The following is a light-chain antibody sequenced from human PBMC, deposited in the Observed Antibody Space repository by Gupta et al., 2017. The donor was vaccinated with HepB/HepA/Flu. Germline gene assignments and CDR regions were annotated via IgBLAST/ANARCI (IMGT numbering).Light chain of an antibody. CDR3: QSYDSSLSVYV. CDR2: GYS. CDR1: SSNIGAGYD. Sequence: QSVLTQPPSVSGAPGQRVTISCTGSSSNIGAGYDVHWYQQLPGTAPKLLIYGYSKRPSGVPDRFSGSKSGTSASLAITGLQAEDEADYYCQSYDSSLSVYVFGTGTKVTVL. V-gene: IGLV1-40*01. J-gene: IGLJ1*01.